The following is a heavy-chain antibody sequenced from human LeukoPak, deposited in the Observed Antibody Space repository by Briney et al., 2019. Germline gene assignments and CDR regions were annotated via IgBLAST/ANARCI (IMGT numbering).Heavy chain of an antibody. D-gene: IGHD3-3*01. CDR2: ISWNSGSI. Sequence: GGSLRLSCAASGFTFDDYAMHWVRQAPGKGLEWVSGISWNSGSIGYADSVKGRFTISRDNAKNSLYLQMNSLRAEDTALYYCAKDKGIFGVVDTYHGMDVWGQGTTVTVSS. CDR1: GFTFDDYA. V-gene: IGHV3-9*01. J-gene: IGHJ6*02. CDR3: AKDKGIFGVVDTYHGMDV.